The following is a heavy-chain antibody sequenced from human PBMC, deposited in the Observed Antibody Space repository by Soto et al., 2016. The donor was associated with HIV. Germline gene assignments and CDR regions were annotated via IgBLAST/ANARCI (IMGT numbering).Heavy chain of an antibody. Sequence: EVQLVESGGGLVQPGGSLRLSCAASGFTISSNYMSWVRQAPEKGLEWVSVIYSGGNTYYADSVKGRFTISRDNPKNTLYLQMDSLRAEDTAVYYCVRDENYYEAYGMDVWGQGTKVTVSS. V-gene: IGHV3-66*01. CDR3: VRDENYYEAYGMDV. J-gene: IGHJ6*02. D-gene: IGHD3-16*01. CDR1: GFTISSNY. CDR2: IYSGGNT.